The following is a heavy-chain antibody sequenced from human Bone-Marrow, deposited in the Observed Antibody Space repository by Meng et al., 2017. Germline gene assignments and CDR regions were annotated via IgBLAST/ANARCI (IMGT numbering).Heavy chain of an antibody. J-gene: IGHJ4*02. V-gene: IGHV3-15*01. CDR3: ATGAAAADH. D-gene: IGHD6-13*01. Sequence: GESLKISCVASGLSFTDAWMSWARQAPGKGLEWVGRIKRNSDGGTIDYAAPVKCRFTISRDDSKNTLYLQMDSLITEDTAVYFCATGAAAADHWGQGTLVTVSS. CDR2: IKRNSDGGTI. CDR1: GLSFTDAW.